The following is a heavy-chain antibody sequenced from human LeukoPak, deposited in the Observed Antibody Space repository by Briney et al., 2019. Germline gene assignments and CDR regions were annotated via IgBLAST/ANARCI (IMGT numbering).Heavy chain of an antibody. CDR3: ARAPGDI. CDR1: GGSISSGGYS. V-gene: IGHV4-30-2*01. Sequence: SQTLSLTCAVSGGSISSGGYSWSWIRQPPGKGLEWIGYIYHSGSTYYNPSLKSRVTISVDRSKNQFSLKLSSVTAADTAVYYCARAPGDIWGQGTMVIVSS. D-gene: IGHD3-10*01. CDR2: IYHSGST. J-gene: IGHJ3*02.